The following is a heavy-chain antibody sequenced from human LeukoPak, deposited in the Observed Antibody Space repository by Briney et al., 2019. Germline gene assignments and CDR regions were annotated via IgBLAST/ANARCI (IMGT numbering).Heavy chain of an antibody. CDR3: VRDPLARDGFNSLDY. CDR1: GFTFSNFP. J-gene: IGHJ4*02. V-gene: IGHV3-23*01. CDR2: ISGSGGDT. D-gene: IGHD5-24*01. Sequence: GGSLRLSCAASGFTFSNFPMTWVRQAPGKGLEAFSSISGSGGDTYYKDSVKGRFTISRDNSKNTLYLQMNSLRAEDTAVYYCVRDPLARDGFNSLDYWGQGTLVTVSS.